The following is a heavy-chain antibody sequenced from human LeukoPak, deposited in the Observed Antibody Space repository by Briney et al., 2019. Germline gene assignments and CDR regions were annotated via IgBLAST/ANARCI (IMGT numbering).Heavy chain of an antibody. V-gene: IGHV3-74*01. Sequence: PGGSLRLSCAASGFTFNGYWMHWVRQAPGKGLVWVSRINSDGSSTNYADSVKGRFTISRDNAKNTVYLQMNSLRVEDTGVYSCASALTTVTPHFHYWGQGTLVTVSS. J-gene: IGHJ4*02. D-gene: IGHD4-17*01. CDR2: INSDGSST. CDR3: ASALTTVTPHFHY. CDR1: GFTFNGYW.